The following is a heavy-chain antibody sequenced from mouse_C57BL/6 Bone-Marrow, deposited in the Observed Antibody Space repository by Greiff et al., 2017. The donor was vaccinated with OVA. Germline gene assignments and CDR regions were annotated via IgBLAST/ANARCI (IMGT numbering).Heavy chain of an antibody. CDR3: AHYGSSICLHY. Sequence: QVQLQQPGAELVRPGTSVKLSCKASGYTFTNYWMHWVKQRPGQGLEWIGVIAPSDSYINYNQKFQGRATLTVDTSSSTAYMHLSSLTSEDSAVYYCAHYGSSICLHYGGQGTSITVSS. CDR1: GYTFTNYW. J-gene: IGHJ2*02. D-gene: IGHD1-1*01. V-gene: IGHV1-59*01. CDR2: IAPSDSYI.